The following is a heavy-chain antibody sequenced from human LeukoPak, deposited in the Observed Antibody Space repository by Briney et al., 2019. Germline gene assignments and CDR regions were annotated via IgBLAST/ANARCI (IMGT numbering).Heavy chain of an antibody. Sequence: GASVKVSCKASGYTFTSYDINWVRQATGQGLEWMGWMNPNSGNTGYAQKFQGRVTMTRNTSISTAYMELSSLRSEDTAVYYCAREGVQHLDIVATMGLSGYYYGMDVWGQGTTVTVSS. CDR3: AREGVQHLDIVATMGLSGYYYGMDV. CDR1: GYTFTSYD. CDR2: MNPNSGNT. V-gene: IGHV1-8*01. J-gene: IGHJ6*02. D-gene: IGHD5-12*01.